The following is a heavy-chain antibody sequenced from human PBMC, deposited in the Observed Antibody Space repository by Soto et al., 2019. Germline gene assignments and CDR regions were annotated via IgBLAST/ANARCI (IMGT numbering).Heavy chain of an antibody. J-gene: IGHJ6*02. CDR3: ASVRYYYDSSGYYSSPYYYYYGMDV. D-gene: IGHD3-22*01. V-gene: IGHV5-51*01. CDR2: IFPGDSDT. CDR1: GYSFTSYW. Sequence: ESLKISCKGSGYSFTSYWIGWVRQMPGKGLEWMGIIFPGDSDTRYSPSFQGQVTISADKSISTAYMELRSLRSDDTAVYYCASVRYYYDSSGYYSSPYYYYYGMDVWGQGTTVTVSS.